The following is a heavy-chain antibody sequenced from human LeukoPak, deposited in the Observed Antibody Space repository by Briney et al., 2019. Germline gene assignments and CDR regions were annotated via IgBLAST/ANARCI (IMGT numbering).Heavy chain of an antibody. CDR3: AKVGYCSSTSCYQSAWFDP. CDR1: GFTFSSYG. Sequence: PGGSLRLSCAASGFTFSSYGMHWVRQAPGKGLEWVAVISYDGSNKYHADSVKGRFTISRDNSKNTLYLQMNSLRAEDTAVYYCAKVGYCSSTSCYQSAWFDPWGQGTLVTVPS. V-gene: IGHV3-30*18. J-gene: IGHJ5*02. CDR2: ISYDGSNK. D-gene: IGHD2-2*03.